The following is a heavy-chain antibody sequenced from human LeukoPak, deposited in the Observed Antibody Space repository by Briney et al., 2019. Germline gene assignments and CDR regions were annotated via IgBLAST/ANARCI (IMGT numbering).Heavy chain of an antibody. D-gene: IGHD2-2*01. CDR3: AKDVTVVPAAHFDY. Sequence: GGSLRLSCAASGFTFSSYAMSWVRQAPGKGLEWVSAISGSGGSTYYADSVKGRFTSSRDNSKNTLYLQMNSLRAEDTAVYYCAKDVTVVPAAHFDYWGQGTLVTVSS. V-gene: IGHV3-23*01. J-gene: IGHJ4*02. CDR1: GFTFSSYA. CDR2: ISGSGGST.